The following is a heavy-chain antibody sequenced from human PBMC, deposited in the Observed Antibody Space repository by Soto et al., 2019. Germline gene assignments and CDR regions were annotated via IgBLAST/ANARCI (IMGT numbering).Heavy chain of an antibody. CDR3: ARDVFCGGAPACPDMDV. Sequence: SVKISCKASGYTFCGYSITWLRQAPGQGLEWMGRISGYNGNTNYARTLLGRLTLTTDTSTSTAYMELRSLTSDDTAVYYCARDVFCGGAPACPDMDVWGQGTTVTV. CDR2: ISGYNGNT. D-gene: IGHD2-21*01. J-gene: IGHJ6*02. V-gene: IGHV1-18*04. CDR1: GYTFCGYS.